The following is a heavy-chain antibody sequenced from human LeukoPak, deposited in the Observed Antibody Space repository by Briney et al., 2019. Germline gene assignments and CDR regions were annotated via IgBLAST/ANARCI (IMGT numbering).Heavy chain of an antibody. CDR3: ARDGKDDFWSGYYGY. Sequence: TSETLSLTCTVSGGSISSGDYSWSWIRQPPGKGLEWIGYIYYSGSTYYNPSLKSRVTISVDTSKNQFSLKLSSVTAADTAVYYCARDGKDDFWSGYYGYWGQGTLVTVSS. V-gene: IGHV4-30-4*01. CDR2: IYYSGST. J-gene: IGHJ4*02. CDR1: GGSISSGDYS. D-gene: IGHD3-3*01.